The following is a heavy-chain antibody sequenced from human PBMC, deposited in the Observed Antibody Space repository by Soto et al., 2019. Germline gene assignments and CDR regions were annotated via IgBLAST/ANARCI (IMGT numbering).Heavy chain of an antibody. CDR1: GFTFSSYW. V-gene: IGHV3-74*01. D-gene: IGHD5-12*01. CDR2: INSDGSGT. J-gene: IGHJ6*02. Sequence: GGSLRLSCAASGFTFSSYWMHWVRQAPGKGLVWVSRINSDGSGTSYADSVKGRFTISRDNAKNTLYLQMNSLRAEDTAVYYCARDGLVVATSGYYYGMDVWGQGTTVTVSS. CDR3: ARDGLVVATSGYYYGMDV.